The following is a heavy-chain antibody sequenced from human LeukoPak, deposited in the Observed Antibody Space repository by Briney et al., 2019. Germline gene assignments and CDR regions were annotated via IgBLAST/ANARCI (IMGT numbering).Heavy chain of an antibody. CDR3: ASLWPYQLSAFDI. CDR2: INHSGST. V-gene: IGHV4-34*01. Sequence: GSLRLSCAASGFTFSSYAMSWIRQPPGKGLEWNGEINHSGSTNYNPSLKSRVTISVDTSKNQFSLKLSSVTAADTAVYYCASLWPYQLSAFDIWGQGTMVTVSS. J-gene: IGHJ3*02. D-gene: IGHD2-2*01. CDR1: GFTFSSYA.